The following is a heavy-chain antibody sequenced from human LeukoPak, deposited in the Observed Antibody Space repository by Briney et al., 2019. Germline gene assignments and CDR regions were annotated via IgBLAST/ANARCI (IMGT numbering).Heavy chain of an antibody. Sequence: GGSLRLSCAASGFTFSSYEMNWVRQAPGKGLEWVSYISSSGSTIYYADSVKGRFTISRDNAKNSVHLQMNSLRAEDTAVYYCIVLAVTGTLGFDNWGQGTLVTVSS. J-gene: IGHJ4*02. CDR1: GFTFSSYE. D-gene: IGHD6-19*01. V-gene: IGHV3-48*03. CDR3: IVLAVTGTLGFDN. CDR2: ISSSGSTI.